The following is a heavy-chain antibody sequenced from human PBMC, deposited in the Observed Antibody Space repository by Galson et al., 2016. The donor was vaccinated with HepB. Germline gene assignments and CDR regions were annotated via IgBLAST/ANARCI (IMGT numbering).Heavy chain of an antibody. CDR1: GYSLRDYN. CDR2: INPDTGAS. V-gene: IGHV1-2*02. J-gene: IGHJ3*01. CDR3: AREGDIVVPVSADDAFDL. Sequence: SCKASGYSLRDYNLHWVRQAPGQGLEWMGWINPDTGASNCTQRFQGRVFMASDTSISTAYLELRSLRSGDTATYYCAREGDIVVPVSADDAFDLWGQGTMVTV. D-gene: IGHD2-15*01.